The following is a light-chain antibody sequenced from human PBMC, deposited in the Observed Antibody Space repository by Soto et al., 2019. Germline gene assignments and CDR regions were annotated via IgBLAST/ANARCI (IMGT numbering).Light chain of an antibody. Sequence: DIVMTQTPLSSPVTLGQPASISCRSSQSLVHSDGNTYLSWLQQRPGQPPRLLLYKISNRFSGVPDRCSGRGAGTDFTLKISKMEAEDVGVYYCMQGTHFPFTFGGGTKVEIE. CDR3: MQGTHFPFT. CDR2: KIS. V-gene: IGKV2-24*01. CDR1: QSLVHSDGNTY. J-gene: IGKJ4*01.